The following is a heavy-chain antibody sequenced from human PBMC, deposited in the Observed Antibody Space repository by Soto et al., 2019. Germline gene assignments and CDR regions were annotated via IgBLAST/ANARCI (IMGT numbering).Heavy chain of an antibody. CDR3: AKSRTIVGATRTGLDY. CDR1: GFTFSSYA. Sequence: PGGSLRLSCAASGFTFSSYAMSWVRQAPGKGLEWVSAISGSGGSTYYADSVKGRFTISRDNSKNTLYLQMNSLRAEDTAVYYCAKSRTIVGATRTGLDYWGQGTLVTVSS. J-gene: IGHJ4*02. D-gene: IGHD1-26*01. CDR2: ISGSGGST. V-gene: IGHV3-23*01.